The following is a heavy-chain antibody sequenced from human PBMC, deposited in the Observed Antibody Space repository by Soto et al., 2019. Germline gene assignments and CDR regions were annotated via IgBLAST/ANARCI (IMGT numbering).Heavy chain of an antibody. CDR3: ARAVSATVVTPVVY. CDR1: GGSISSYY. CDR2: IFYFGST. D-gene: IGHD4-17*01. Sequence: SETLSLTCTVSGGSISSYYWSWIRQTPGKGLEWIGYIFYFGSTNYNPSLKSRVTISIDTSKNHFSLKLNSVTAADTAVYYCARAVSATVVTPVVYWGQGTLVTVSS. V-gene: IGHV4-59*01. J-gene: IGHJ4*02.